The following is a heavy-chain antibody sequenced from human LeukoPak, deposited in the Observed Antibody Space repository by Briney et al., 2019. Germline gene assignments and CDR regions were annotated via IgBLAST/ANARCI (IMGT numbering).Heavy chain of an antibody. J-gene: IGHJ4*02. D-gene: IGHD5-18*01. CDR1: GGSISSYY. Sequence: SETLSLTCTVSGGSISSYYWSWIRRPAGKGLEWIGRIYTSGSTNYNPSLKSRVTMSVDTSKNQFSLKLSSVTAADTAVYYCARDPSGYSYGFYFDYWGQGTLVTVSS. CDR3: ARDPSGYSYGFYFDY. CDR2: IYTSGST. V-gene: IGHV4-4*07.